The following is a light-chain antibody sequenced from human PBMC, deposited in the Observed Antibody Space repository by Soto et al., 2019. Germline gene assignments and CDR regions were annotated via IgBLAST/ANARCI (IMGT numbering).Light chain of an antibody. Sequence: DIQRTQSRSTRSASGGERVTITCRASQSLGNWFAWYQQKPWKAPILLIYTASDLETGVPSRFAGSGSGTEFTLTIRSLQPEDFATYYRHQYNTYPWTFGQGTKVDIK. CDR3: HQYNTYPWT. J-gene: IGKJ1*01. V-gene: IGKV1-5*03. CDR2: TAS. CDR1: QSLGNW.